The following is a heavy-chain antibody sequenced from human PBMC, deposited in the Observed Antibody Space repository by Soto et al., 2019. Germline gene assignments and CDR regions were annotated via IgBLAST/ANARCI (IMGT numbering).Heavy chain of an antibody. CDR1: GFTFSSYA. Sequence: EVQLLESGGGLVQPGGSLRLSCAASGFTFSSYAMSWVRQAPGKGLEWVSTISGDSGSTYYADSVKGRLTISRENSKNTLYLQMNSLRAEDTAVYYCAKVKGMIVGPGDYWGQGTLVTVSS. J-gene: IGHJ4*02. V-gene: IGHV3-23*01. D-gene: IGHD3-22*01. CDR3: AKVKGMIVGPGDY. CDR2: ISGDSGST.